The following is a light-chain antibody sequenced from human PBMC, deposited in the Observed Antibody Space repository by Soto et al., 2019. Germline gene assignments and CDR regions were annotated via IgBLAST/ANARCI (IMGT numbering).Light chain of an antibody. J-gene: IGLJ3*02. CDR1: SSDVGGYNY. V-gene: IGLV2-11*01. CDR2: DVS. CDR3: CSYAGSYTWV. Sequence: QSALAQPRSVSGSPGQSVTISCTGTSSDVGGYNYVSWDQQHPGKAPKLMIYDVSKRPSGVADRFSGSKSGNTASLTISGLQAEDDADYYCCSYAGSYTWVFGGGTKVTVL.